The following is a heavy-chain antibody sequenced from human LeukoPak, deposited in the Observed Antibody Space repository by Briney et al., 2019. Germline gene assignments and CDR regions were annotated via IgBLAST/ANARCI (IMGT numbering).Heavy chain of an antibody. CDR2: IYYTVAS. D-gene: IGHD1-1*01. CDR1: GGSISTYY. CDR3: ARVGDWNDLVY. J-gene: IGHJ4*02. Sequence: SETLSLTCTVSGGSISTYYWSWIRQPPGKGLAWIGYIYYTVASNYNPSLKSRVTISVDTSKNKFSLKLSSVTAADTAVYYCARVGDWNDLVYWGQGTLVTVSS. V-gene: IGHV4-59*01.